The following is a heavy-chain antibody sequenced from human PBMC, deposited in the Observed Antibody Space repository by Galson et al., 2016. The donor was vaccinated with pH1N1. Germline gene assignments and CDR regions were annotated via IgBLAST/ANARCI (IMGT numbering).Heavy chain of an antibody. Sequence: SVKVSCKASGYTFTREYIHWVRQAPGQGLEWMGVIDPSNGGTTYSQKFQGLVTMTRDTSTNTVYMELSGIKSEDTAVHSCLGDLGRLRDYWGQGTLVNVSS. J-gene: IGHJ4*02. CDR1: GYTFTREY. D-gene: IGHD7-27*01. CDR3: LGDLGRLRDY. V-gene: IGHV1-46*01. CDR2: IDPSNGGT.